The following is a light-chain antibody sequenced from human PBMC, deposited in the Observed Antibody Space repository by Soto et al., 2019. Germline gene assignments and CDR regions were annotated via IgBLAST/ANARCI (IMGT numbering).Light chain of an antibody. CDR1: SSDVGGYNY. V-gene: IGLV2-8*01. CDR3: SSYAGEYNPVV. CDR2: EVT. Sequence: QSALTQPPSASGSPGQSVAISCTGTSSDVGGYNYVSWYQQHPGKAPILIIYEVTKRPSGVPDRFSGSKSGNTASLTVSGLQAEDEADYYCSSYAGEYNPVVFGGGTKLTVL. J-gene: IGLJ2*01.